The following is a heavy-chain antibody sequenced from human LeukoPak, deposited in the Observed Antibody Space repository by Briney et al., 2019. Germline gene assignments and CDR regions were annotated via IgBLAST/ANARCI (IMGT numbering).Heavy chain of an antibody. CDR3: ARDGQWLVWGGSDY. CDR1: GGSISSGGYY. Sequence: SETLSLTCTVSGGSISSGGYYWSWIRQHPGKGLEWIGYIYYSGSTYYNPSLKSRVTISVDTSKNQFSPKLSSVTAADTAVYYCARDGQWLVWGGSDYWGQGTLVTVSS. D-gene: IGHD6-19*01. V-gene: IGHV4-31*03. CDR2: IYYSGST. J-gene: IGHJ4*02.